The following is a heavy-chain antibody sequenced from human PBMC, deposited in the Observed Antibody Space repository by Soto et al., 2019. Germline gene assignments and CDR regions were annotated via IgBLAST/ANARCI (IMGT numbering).Heavy chain of an antibody. V-gene: IGHV1-69*13. CDR1: GGTFSSYA. CDR3: ARDPFFHYDSSPTRVYFDY. Sequence: GASVKVSCKASGGTFSSYAISWVRQAPGQGLEWMGGIIPIFGTANYAQKFQGRVTITADESTSTAYMELSSLRSEDTAVYYCARDPFFHYDSSPTRVYFDYWGQGTLVTVSS. D-gene: IGHD3-22*01. J-gene: IGHJ4*02. CDR2: IIPIFGTA.